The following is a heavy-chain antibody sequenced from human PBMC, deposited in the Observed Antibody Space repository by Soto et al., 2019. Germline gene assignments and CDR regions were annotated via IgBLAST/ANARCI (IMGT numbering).Heavy chain of an antibody. CDR1: GYSFTSYW. CDR3: ARQTQERYYYYYMDV. J-gene: IGHJ6*03. D-gene: IGHD1-26*01. V-gene: IGHV5-51*01. Sequence: PGESLKISCQGSGYSFTSYWIGWVRQMPGKGLEWMGIIYPGDSDTRYSPSFQGQVTISADKSISTTYLQWSSLKASDTAMYYCARQTQERYYYYYMDVWGKGTTVTISS. CDR2: IYPGDSDT.